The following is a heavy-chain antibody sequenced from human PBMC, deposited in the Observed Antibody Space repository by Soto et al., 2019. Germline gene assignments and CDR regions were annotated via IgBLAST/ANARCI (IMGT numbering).Heavy chain of an antibody. CDR3: ARGYSNSWKQWLGPFDY. V-gene: IGHV4-31*03. Sequence: PSETLSLTCTVSGGSISSGGYYWSWIRQHPGKGLEWIGYIYYSGSTYYNPSLKSRVTISVDTSKNQFSLKLSSVTAADTAVYYCARGYSNSWKQWLGPFDYWGQGTLVTVSS. J-gene: IGHJ4*02. CDR1: GGSISSGGYY. D-gene: IGHD6-13*01. CDR2: IYYSGST.